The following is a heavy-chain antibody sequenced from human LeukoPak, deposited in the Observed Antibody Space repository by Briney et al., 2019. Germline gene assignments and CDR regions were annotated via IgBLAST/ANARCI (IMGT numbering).Heavy chain of an antibody. Sequence: GESLKISFKVSGYSFTSYCLGWVRQMPGKGLEWMGIIYPGDSGPTYSPSFQGQVTISVDKSISTAYLQWSSLQASDTAMYYCGMSGDRVPLQDDVFDVWGQGTMVTVST. V-gene: IGHV5-51*01. D-gene: IGHD1-26*01. CDR1: GYSFTSYC. CDR3: GMSGDRVPLQDDVFDV. J-gene: IGHJ3*01. CDR2: IYPGDSGP.